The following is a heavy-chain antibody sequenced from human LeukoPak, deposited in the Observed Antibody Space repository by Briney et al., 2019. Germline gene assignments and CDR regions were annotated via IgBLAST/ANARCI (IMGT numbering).Heavy chain of an antibody. D-gene: IGHD3-10*01. J-gene: IGHJ5*02. V-gene: IGHV4-59*08. Sequence: SETLSLTCTVSGDSISSYYWSWIRQPPGKGLDWIGYIYYGGSTNYNPSLKSRVTISVDTSKNQFSLRLSSVTAADTAVRFCARLHYNWFDPWGQGTLVTVSS. CDR2: IYYGGST. CDR1: GDSISSYY. CDR3: ARLHYNWFDP.